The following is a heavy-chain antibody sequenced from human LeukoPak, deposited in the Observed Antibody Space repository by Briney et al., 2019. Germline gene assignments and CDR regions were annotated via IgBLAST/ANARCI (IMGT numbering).Heavy chain of an antibody. CDR1: GFTVSSNY. Sequence: GGSLRLSCAAPGFTVSSNYMSWVRQAPGKGLEWVSVIYSGGSTYYADSVKGRFTISRDNSKNTLYLQMNSLRAEDTAVYYCARDYENYYDTYYYYGMDVWGQGTTVTVSS. J-gene: IGHJ6*02. D-gene: IGHD3-22*01. CDR3: ARDYENYYDTYYYYGMDV. V-gene: IGHV3-53*01. CDR2: IYSGGST.